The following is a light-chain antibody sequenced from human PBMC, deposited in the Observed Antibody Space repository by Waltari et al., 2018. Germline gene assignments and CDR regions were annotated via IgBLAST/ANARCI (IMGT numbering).Light chain of an antibody. CDR2: GAS. CDR1: QTVSRSR. V-gene: IGKV3-20*01. J-gene: IGKJ2*01. Sequence: EVVLTQSPGTLSLSPGERATLSCRARQTVSRSRIAWYVHNRGQARRLLIYGASGRATGVPDRFSCSGSGTDFSLTITRVEPEDSAVYYCQQFGSSVLYTFGQGTKLEIK. CDR3: QQFGSSVLYT.